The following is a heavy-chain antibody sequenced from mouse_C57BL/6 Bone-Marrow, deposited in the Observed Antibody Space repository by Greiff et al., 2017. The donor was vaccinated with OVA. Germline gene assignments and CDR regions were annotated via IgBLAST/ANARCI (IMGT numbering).Heavy chain of an antibody. V-gene: IGHV5-9*01. D-gene: IGHD1-1*01. Sequence: EVKLVESGGGLVKPGGSLKLSCAASGFTFSSYTMSWVRQTPEKRLEWVATISGGGGNTYYPDSVKGRFTISRDNAKNTLYLQMSSLRSEDTALYYCARSCYYGSPWFAYWGQGTLVTVSA. CDR3: ARSCYYGSPWFAY. CDR2: ISGGGGNT. J-gene: IGHJ3*01. CDR1: GFTFSSYT.